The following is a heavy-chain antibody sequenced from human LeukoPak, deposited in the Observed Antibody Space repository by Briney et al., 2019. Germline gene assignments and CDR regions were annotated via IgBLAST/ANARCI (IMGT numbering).Heavy chain of an antibody. J-gene: IGHJ6*02. V-gene: IGHV4-59*01. Sequence: PSETLSLTCAVYGGSFSGYYWSWIRQPPGKGLEWIGYIYYSGSTKYNPSLKSRVTISVDTSKNQFSLKLSSVTAADTAVYYCARDTYYYDSSGYYVGYYGMDVWGQGTTVTVSS. CDR1: GGSFSGYY. CDR2: IYYSGST. D-gene: IGHD3-22*01. CDR3: ARDTYYYDSSGYYVGYYGMDV.